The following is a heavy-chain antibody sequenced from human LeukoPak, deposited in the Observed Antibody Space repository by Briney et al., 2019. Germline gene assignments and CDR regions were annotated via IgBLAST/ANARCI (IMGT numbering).Heavy chain of an antibody. CDR1: GGSIGSADYY. V-gene: IGHV4-30-4*01. D-gene: IGHD5-18*01. J-gene: IGHJ4*02. Sequence: SQTLSLTCTVSGGSIGSADYYWTWIRQPPGKGLEWIGYIYYSGSTFYNPPLKSRVTISLDTSKNQFSLKLSSVTAADTAVYYCARDRDVDTAMVDFDFWGQGTLVTVSS. CDR2: IYYSGST. CDR3: ARDRDVDTAMVDFDF.